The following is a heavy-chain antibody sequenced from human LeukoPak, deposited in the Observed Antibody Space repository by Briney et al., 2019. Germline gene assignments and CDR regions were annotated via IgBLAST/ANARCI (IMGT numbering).Heavy chain of an antibody. CDR1: GGSISSSSYY. CDR2: IYYSGST. V-gene: IGHV4-39*01. Sequence: PSETLSLTCTVSGGSISSSSYYWGWIRQPPGKGLEWIGSIYYSGSTYYNPSLKSRVTISVDTSKNQFSLKLSSVTAADTAVYYCARLWFGELVSDYWGQGTLVTVSS. J-gene: IGHJ4*02. D-gene: IGHD3-10*01. CDR3: ARLWFGELVSDY.